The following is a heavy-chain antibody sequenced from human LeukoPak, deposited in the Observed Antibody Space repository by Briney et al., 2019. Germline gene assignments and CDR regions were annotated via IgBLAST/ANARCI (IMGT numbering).Heavy chain of an antibody. CDR3: ARPRPNWDNGGDYFDY. J-gene: IGHJ4*02. CDR2: IYYSGST. D-gene: IGHD7-27*01. V-gene: IGHV4-39*01. Sequence: SETLSLTCTVSGGSISSSSYYWGWIRQPPGKGLEWIGSIYYSGSTYYNPSLKSRVTISVDTSKNQFSLKLSSVTAADTAVYYCARPRPNWDNGGDYFDYWGQGTLVTVSS. CDR1: GGSISSSSYY.